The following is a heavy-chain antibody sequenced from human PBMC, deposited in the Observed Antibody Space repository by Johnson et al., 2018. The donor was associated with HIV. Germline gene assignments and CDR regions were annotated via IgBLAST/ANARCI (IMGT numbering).Heavy chain of an antibody. V-gene: IGHV3-33*08. CDR1: GITFSDYY. CDR3: ARDQYSGIHRRPGAFDI. CDR2: IWYDGTNK. Sequence: QVLLVESGGGLVQPGGSLRLSCAASGITFSDYYMSWIRQAPGKGLEWVAVIWYDGTNKYYAESVKGRFTISRDNSKNTLYLQMNSLRAEDTAVYYCARDQYSGIHRRPGAFDIWGQGTMVTVSS. J-gene: IGHJ3*02. D-gene: IGHD1-26*01.